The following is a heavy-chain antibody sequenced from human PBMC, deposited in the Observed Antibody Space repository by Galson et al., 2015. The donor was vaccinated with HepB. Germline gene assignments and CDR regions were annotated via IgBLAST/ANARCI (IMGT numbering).Heavy chain of an antibody. CDR2: ISSSSSYT. V-gene: IGHV3-11*06. D-gene: IGHD6-25*01. Sequence: SLRLSCAASGFTFSDYYMSWIRQAPGKGLEWVSYISSSSSYTNYADSVKGRFTISRDNAKNSLYLQMNSLRAEDTAVYYCAISTPGDIPAAENGSYWGQGTLVTVSS. J-gene: IGHJ4*02. CDR3: AISTPGDIPAAENGSY. CDR1: GFTFSDYY.